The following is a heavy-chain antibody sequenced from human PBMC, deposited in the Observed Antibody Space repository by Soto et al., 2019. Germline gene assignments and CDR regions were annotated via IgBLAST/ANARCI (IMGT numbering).Heavy chain of an antibody. CDR3: AREVPGSGYYYLDAFDI. CDR2: ISAYNGNT. V-gene: IGHV1-18*01. CDR1: GYTFTSYG. J-gene: IGHJ3*02. Sequence: ASVKVSCKASGYTFTSYGISWVRQAPGQGLEWMGWISAYNGNTNYAQKLQGRVTMTTDTSTSTAYMELRSLRSDDTAVYYCAREVPGSGYYYLDAFDIWGQGTMVTVSS. D-gene: IGHD3-22*01.